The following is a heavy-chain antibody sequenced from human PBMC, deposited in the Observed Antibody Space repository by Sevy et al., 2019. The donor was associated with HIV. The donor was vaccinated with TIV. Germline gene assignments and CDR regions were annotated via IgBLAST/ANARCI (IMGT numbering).Heavy chain of an antibody. J-gene: IGHJ4*02. D-gene: IGHD6-13*01. CDR1: GFTFSDHY. CDR2: TRNKADGYTT. V-gene: IGHV3-72*01. CDR3: ATHAGIAAAGRVFDY. Sequence: GGSLRLSCVASGFTFSDHYMEWVRQAPGKGLEWVGRTRNKADGYTTEYAASVKGRFTISRDDSKNSLYVQMNSLKTGDTAVYYCATHAGIAAAGRVFDYWGQGTLVTVSS.